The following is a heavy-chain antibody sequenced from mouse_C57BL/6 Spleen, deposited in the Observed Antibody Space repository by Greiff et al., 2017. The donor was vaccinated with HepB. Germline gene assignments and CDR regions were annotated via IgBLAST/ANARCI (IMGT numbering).Heavy chain of an antibody. CDR1: GFTFSDYY. V-gene: IGHV5-12*01. Sequence: EVKLVESGGGLVQPGGSLKLSCAASGFTFSDYYMYWVRQTPEKRLEWVAYISNGGGSTYYPDTVKGRFTISRDNAKNTLYLQMSRLKSEDTAMYYCASVTTVVGAMDYWGQGTSVTVSS. CDR3: ASVTTVVGAMDY. J-gene: IGHJ4*01. CDR2: ISNGGGST. D-gene: IGHD1-1*01.